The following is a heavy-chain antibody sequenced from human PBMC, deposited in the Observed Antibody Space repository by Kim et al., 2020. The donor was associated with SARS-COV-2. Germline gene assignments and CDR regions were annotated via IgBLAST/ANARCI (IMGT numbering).Heavy chain of an antibody. CDR3: ARDRYSGSSWVVDS. J-gene: IGHJ4*02. D-gene: IGHD6-6*01. CDR1: GFIFRTYA. V-gene: IGHV3-30*04. Sequence: GGSLRLSCAASGFIFRTYAMHWVRQAPGKGLEWVAVMSYDGSNKYYTDSVKGRFTISRDNSKNTLYLQMNSLRAEDTAVYYCARDRYSGSSWVVDSWGQGTLVTVSS. CDR2: MSYDGSNK.